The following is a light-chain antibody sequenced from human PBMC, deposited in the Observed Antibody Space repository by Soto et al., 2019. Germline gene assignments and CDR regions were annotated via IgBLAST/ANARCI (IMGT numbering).Light chain of an antibody. J-gene: IGKJ1*01. Sequence: SVFVQSPSGLCFSPGEGATLSCTASQSLTTRNLAWYQHIPGQAPRLLIYGASSRATGIPDRFSGSGSGTDFTLSVSGLEPEDFAVYYCQQYSSSPETFGQGTKVDIK. CDR2: GAS. CDR3: QQYSSSPET. V-gene: IGKV3-20*01. CDR1: QSLTTRN.